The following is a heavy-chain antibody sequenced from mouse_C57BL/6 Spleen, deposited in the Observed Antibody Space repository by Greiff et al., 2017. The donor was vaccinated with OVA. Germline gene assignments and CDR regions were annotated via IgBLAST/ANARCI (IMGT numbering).Heavy chain of an antibody. D-gene: IGHD3-3*01. Sequence: VQLQQSGAELVKPGASVKLSCKASGYTFTSYWMHWVKQRPGQGLEWIGMIHPNSGSTNYNEKFKSKATLTVDKSSSTAYMQLSSLTSEDSAVYYCARSTLGGYAMDYWGQGASVTVSS. V-gene: IGHV1-64*01. J-gene: IGHJ4*01. CDR3: ARSTLGGYAMDY. CDR2: IHPNSGST. CDR1: GYTFTSYW.